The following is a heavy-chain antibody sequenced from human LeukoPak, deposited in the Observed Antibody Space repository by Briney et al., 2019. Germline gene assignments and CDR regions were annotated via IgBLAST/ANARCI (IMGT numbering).Heavy chain of an antibody. J-gene: IGHJ4*02. CDR2: ISDSGGTS. V-gene: IGHV3-23*01. Sequence: PGGSLRLSCAASGFTFSSYAMYWVRQAPGKGLQWVSTISDSGGTSYYADSVKGRFTISRDNSKNTLCLQMNSLRAEDTAMYYCAKSFSSGRTYWGQGTLVSVSS. CDR3: AKSFSSGRTY. CDR1: GFTFSSYA. D-gene: IGHD3-10*01.